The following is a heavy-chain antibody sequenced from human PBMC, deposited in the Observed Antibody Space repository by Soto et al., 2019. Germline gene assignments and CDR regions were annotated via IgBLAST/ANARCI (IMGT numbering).Heavy chain of an antibody. V-gene: IGHV1-18*01. CDR2: ISGLNGNT. J-gene: IGHJ4*02. Sequence: QVHLVQSGVEVKKPGASVKVSCKASGYSFSTYGISWVRQAPGQGLEWMGWISGLNGNTNYAQNLQGRVTMTTDTTMSTAYMKIRGLGFLETVMYDCARDLFCEGGAGYFDYWGQGTLVTVSS. CDR1: GYSFSTYG. CDR3: ARDLFCEGGAGYFDY. D-gene: IGHD2-21*01.